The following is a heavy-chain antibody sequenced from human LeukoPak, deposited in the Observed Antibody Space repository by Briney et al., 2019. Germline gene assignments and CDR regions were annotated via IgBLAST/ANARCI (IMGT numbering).Heavy chain of an antibody. J-gene: IGHJ4*02. V-gene: IGHV3-69-1*02. CDR3: ARDDKWAFDY. CDR2: ISSTNAI. D-gene: IGHD1-26*01. CDR1: GFAFGIYA. Sequence: PGGSLRLSCSASGFAFGIYALNWFRHTPGKGLEWLSYISSTNAIYYADSVKGRFTISRDNAKESLYLQMNSPRAEDTAVYYCARDDKWAFDYWGQGTLVTVSS.